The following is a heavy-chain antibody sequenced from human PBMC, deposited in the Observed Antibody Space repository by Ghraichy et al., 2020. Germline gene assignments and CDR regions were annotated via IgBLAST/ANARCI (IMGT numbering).Heavy chain of an antibody. J-gene: IGHJ5*02. CDR2: INHSGST. Sequence: SETLSLTCAVYGGSFSGYYWSWIRQPPGKGLEWIGEINHSGSTNYNPSLKSRVTISVDTSKNQFSLKLSSVTAADTAVYYCARALIAAAVYNWFDPWGQGTLVTVSS. D-gene: IGHD6-13*01. CDR1: GGSFSGYY. V-gene: IGHV4-34*01. CDR3: ARALIAAAVYNWFDP.